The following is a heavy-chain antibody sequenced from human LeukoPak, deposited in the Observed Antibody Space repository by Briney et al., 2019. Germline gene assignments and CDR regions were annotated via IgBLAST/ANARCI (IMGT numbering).Heavy chain of an antibody. CDR1: GFTFSSYA. CDR3: ARDTSYDSSGYYDY. Sequence: GGSLRLSCAASGFTFSSYAMHWVRQAPGQGLEWMRWINPNSGDTNYAQKLQGRVTMTRDTSISTAYMELSRLRSDDTAVYYCARDTSYDSSGYYDYWGQGTLVTVSS. V-gene: IGHV1-2*02. J-gene: IGHJ4*02. CDR2: INPNSGDT. D-gene: IGHD3-22*01.